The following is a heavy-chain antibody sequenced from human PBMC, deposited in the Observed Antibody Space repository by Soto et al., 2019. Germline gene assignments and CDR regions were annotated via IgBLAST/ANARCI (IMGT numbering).Heavy chain of an antibody. CDR3: ARSQGRFYGSGSYEGLDV. J-gene: IGHJ6*04. Sequence: QVQLVESGGGVVQPGTSLTLACAASGFAFRSYAMHWVRQAPGKGLEWVAVIWYDGSQRHYMDSVKGRFTTSRDNPKNTLYLQMDSLRVEDTAVYYCARSQGRFYGSGSYEGLDVWGKGTTVIVSS. CDR2: IWYDGSQR. V-gene: IGHV3-33*01. D-gene: IGHD3-10*01. CDR1: GFAFRSYA.